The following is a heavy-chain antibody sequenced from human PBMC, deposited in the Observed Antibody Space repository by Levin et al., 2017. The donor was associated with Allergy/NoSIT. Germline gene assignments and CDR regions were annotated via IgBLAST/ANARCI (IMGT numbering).Heavy chain of an antibody. V-gene: IGHV3-23*01. Sequence: GGSLRLSCAASGFTFSSYAMSWVRQAPGQGLEWVSAISGSGGSTYYADSVKGRFTISRDNTKNTLYLQMNSLRAEDTAVYYCAKVPTTVTTGYWGQGTLVTVSS. J-gene: IGHJ4*02. CDR3: AKVPTTVTTGY. CDR2: ISGSGGST. CDR1: GFTFSSYA. D-gene: IGHD4-17*01.